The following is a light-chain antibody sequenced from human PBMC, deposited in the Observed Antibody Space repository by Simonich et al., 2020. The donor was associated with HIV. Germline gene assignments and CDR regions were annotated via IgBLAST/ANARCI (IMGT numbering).Light chain of an antibody. CDR2: GAS. CDR3: QQYNNWPLT. J-gene: IGKJ4*01. Sequence: EIVLTQSPATLSLSPGERATLSCRASQSVSNNLAWYQQKPGQAPRLLIYGASTRATGIPARFSGSGSGTEFTLTISSLQAEDVAVYYCQQYNNWPLTFGGGTKVEIK. V-gene: IGKV3-15*01. CDR1: QSVSNN.